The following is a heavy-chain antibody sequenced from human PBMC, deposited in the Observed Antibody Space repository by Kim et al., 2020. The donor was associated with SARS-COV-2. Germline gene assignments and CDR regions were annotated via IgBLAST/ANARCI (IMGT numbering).Heavy chain of an antibody. J-gene: IGHJ3*02. Sequence: SVKVSCKASGSTFTSSAVQWVRQARGQRLEWIGWIVVGSGNTNYAQKFQERVTITRDMSTSTAYMELSSLRSEDTAVYYCAASRHGHNGYYYDSSGYYQKPYDAFDIWGQGTMVTVSS. CDR1: GSTFTSSA. CDR3: AASRHGHNGYYYDSSGYYQKPYDAFDI. D-gene: IGHD3-22*01. V-gene: IGHV1-58*01. CDR2: IVVGSGNT.